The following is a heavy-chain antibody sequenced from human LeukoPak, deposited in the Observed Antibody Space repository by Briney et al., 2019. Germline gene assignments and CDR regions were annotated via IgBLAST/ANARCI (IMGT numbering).Heavy chain of an antibody. CDR2: ISSSSSYI. CDR3: ARGWGEGYMDV. D-gene: IGHD7-27*01. J-gene: IGHJ6*03. CDR1: GFTFSSYS. V-gene: IGHV3-21*01. Sequence: GGSLRLSCAASGFTFSSYSMYWVRQAPGKGLEWVSSISSSSSYIYYADSVKGRFTISRDNAKNSLYLQMNSLRAEDTAVYYCARGWGEGYMDVWGKGTTVTVSS.